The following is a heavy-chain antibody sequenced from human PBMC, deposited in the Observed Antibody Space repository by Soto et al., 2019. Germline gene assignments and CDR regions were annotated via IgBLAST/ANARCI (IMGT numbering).Heavy chain of an antibody. V-gene: IGHV1-69*01. J-gene: IGHJ5*02. D-gene: IGHD2-21*02. CDR2: IIPVLGTA. CDR3: ARAANSVWGDDVDP. Sequence: QVQLVQSGAEVKKPGSSVKVSCNAAGRMFSGHGIRWVRQAPGQGLEWMGWIIPVLGTANYAQKFQGRVTITADESTSTTYMEVRNLTSDDTAIYYCARAANSVWGDDVDPWGQGMGVTASS. CDR1: GRMFSGHG.